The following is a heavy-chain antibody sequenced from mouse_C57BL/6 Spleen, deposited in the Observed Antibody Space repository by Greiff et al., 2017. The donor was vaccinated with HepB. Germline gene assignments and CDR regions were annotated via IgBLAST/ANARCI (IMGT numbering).Heavy chain of an antibody. Sequence: VQLQQSGAELVKPGASVKLSCTASGFNIKDYYMHWVKQRTEQGLEWIGRIDPEDGETKYAPKFQGKATLTADTSSNTAYLQLSSLTSEDTAVYYCARAGGNYEIYAMDYWGQGTSVTASS. CDR2: IDPEDGET. CDR3: ARAGGNYEIYAMDY. CDR1: GFNIKDYY. V-gene: IGHV14-2*01. D-gene: IGHD2-1*01. J-gene: IGHJ4*01.